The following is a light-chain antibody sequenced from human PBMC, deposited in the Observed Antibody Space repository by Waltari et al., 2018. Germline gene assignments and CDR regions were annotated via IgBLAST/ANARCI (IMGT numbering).Light chain of an antibody. CDR3: QVWDSDSDHPV. J-gene: IGLJ3*02. CDR2: YDT. V-gene: IGLV3-21*04. CDR1: NLERKS. Sequence: SYVLTQPPSVSVAPGNTATIACGGNNLERKSVHWYQQKPGQTPVAVIYYDTERPSGISERFPGSNSGKTATLTIRRVEAGDEADYYCQVWDSDSDHPVFGGGTKLTVL.